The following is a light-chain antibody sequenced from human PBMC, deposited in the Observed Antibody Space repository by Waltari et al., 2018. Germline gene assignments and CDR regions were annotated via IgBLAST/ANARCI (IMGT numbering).Light chain of an antibody. CDR2: SAS. CDR3: QQGNSFPPT. J-gene: IGKJ1*01. V-gene: IGKV1-12*01. CDR1: QDISSW. Sequence: DIQMTQSPSSVSASVGERVTITCRASQDISSWLAWYQQKPGKAPKLLIYSASALQSGVPSRFSGSGSGTDFTLIINSLQPEDFATYYCQQGNSFPPTFGQGTKVEIE.